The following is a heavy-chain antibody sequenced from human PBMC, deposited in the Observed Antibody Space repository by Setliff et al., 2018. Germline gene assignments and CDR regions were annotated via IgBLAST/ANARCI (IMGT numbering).Heavy chain of an antibody. V-gene: IGHV4-38-2*01. CDR2: IFQSGIT. Sequence: SETLSLTCAVSGFSITNGYYWGWIRQSPGKQLEWIGNIFQSGITFYNPSLKSRVTISLDPSQNQFSLKLRSVTAADTAVYFCARVGGLLVATMPFGYWGPGTLVTSPQ. J-gene: IGHJ4*02. CDR1: GFSITNGYY. D-gene: IGHD5-12*01. CDR3: ARVGGLLVATMPFGY.